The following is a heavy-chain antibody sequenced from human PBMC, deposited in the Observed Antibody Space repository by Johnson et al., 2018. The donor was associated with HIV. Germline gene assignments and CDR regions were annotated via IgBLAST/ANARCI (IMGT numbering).Heavy chain of an antibody. V-gene: IGHV3-53*01. J-gene: IGHJ3*02. Sequence: VQLVESGGGLIQPGGSLRLSCAASGFTVIGNYMSWVRQAPGKGLDWVSVIYSGGSTYYADSVKGRFTLSRDTSKNTLYLQMNSLRAEDTAVYYCARVGGIAVAPNDAFDIWGQGTMVTVSS. CDR3: ARVGGIAVAPNDAFDI. D-gene: IGHD6-19*01. CDR1: GFTVIGNY. CDR2: IYSGGST.